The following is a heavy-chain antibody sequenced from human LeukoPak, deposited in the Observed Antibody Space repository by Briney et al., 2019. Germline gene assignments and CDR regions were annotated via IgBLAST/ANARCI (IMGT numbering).Heavy chain of an antibody. Sequence: SETPSLTCAVYGGSFSGYYWSWIRQPPGKGLEWIGEINHSGSTNYNPSLKSRVTISVDTSKNQFSLMLSSVTAADTAVYYCARGGCTNGVWWGYYYYYYMDVWGKGTTVTVSS. D-gene: IGHD2-8*01. CDR3: ARGGCTNGVWWGYYYYYYMDV. J-gene: IGHJ6*03. V-gene: IGHV4-34*01. CDR2: INHSGST. CDR1: GGSFSGYY.